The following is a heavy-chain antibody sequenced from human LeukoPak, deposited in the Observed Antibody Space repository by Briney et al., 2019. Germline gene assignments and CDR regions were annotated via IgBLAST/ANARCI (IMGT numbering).Heavy chain of an antibody. V-gene: IGHV4-59*08. J-gene: IGHJ4*02. Sequence: SETLSLTCCVSGTSLSTNYWRWIRQPPGKGLEWLGCIFCSGGTNYKPSLKSRITISVDTSKNQLSLRLSSVTAADTAVYYCARHVDYWGQGTLVTVSS. CDR1: GTSLSTNY. CDR3: ARHVDY. CDR2: IFCSGGT.